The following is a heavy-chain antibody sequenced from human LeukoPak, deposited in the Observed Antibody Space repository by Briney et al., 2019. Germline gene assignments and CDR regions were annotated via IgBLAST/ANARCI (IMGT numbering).Heavy chain of an antibody. V-gene: IGHV3-15*07. CDR1: GGSISSYF. CDR2: IKSKTDGGTT. D-gene: IGHD1-26*01. J-gene: IGHJ4*02. CDR3: TTATKSGTYSRGY. Sequence: ETLSLTCTVSGGSISSYFWNWVRQAPGKGLEWVGRIKSKTDGGTTDYAAPVKGRFTISRDDSKNTLYLQLNSLKTEDTAVYYCTTATKSGTYSRGYWGQGTLVTVSS.